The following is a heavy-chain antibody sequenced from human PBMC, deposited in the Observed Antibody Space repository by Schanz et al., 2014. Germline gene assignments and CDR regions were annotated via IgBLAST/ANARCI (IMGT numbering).Heavy chain of an antibody. CDR1: GYTFTRSG. CDR3: ARDRVYRFLKGENRFYFDY. J-gene: IGHJ4*02. D-gene: IGHD3-3*01. V-gene: IGHV1-18*01. Sequence: QVQLVQSGAEVKKPGASVKVSCKASGYTFTRSGISWVRQAPGQGLEWMGWIGGSDGNTNFAQKFQGRVTMTTDTSTSTVYMELRSLTSDDTAVYYCARDRVYRFLKGENRFYFDYWGQGTLVIVSS. CDR2: IGGSDGNT.